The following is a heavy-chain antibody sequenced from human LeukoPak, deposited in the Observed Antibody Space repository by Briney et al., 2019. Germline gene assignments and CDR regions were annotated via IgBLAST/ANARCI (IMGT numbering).Heavy chain of an antibody. CDR1: GFTFSSYG. Sequence: PGGSLRLSCAASGFTFSSYGMHWVRQAPGKGLEWVAVIWYDGSNKYYADSVKGRFTTSRDNSKNTLYLQMNSLRAEDTAVYYCARDAYGDYFDYWGQGTLVTVSS. CDR2: IWYDGSNK. V-gene: IGHV3-33*01. J-gene: IGHJ4*02. CDR3: ARDAYGDYFDY. D-gene: IGHD4-17*01.